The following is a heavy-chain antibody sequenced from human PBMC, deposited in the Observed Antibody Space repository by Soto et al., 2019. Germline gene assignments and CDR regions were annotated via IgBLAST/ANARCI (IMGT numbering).Heavy chain of an antibody. Sequence: PSETLSLTCTVSGGSISSGGYYWSWIRQHPGKGLEWIGYIYYSGSTYYNPSLKSRVTISVDTSKNQFSLKLGSVTAADTAVYYWARAVPPYSRILLADWLDPWGQGTLVTVSS. V-gene: IGHV4-31*03. CDR3: ARAVPPYSRILLADWLDP. J-gene: IGHJ5*02. CDR1: GGSISSGGYY. CDR2: IYYSGST. D-gene: IGHD6-13*01.